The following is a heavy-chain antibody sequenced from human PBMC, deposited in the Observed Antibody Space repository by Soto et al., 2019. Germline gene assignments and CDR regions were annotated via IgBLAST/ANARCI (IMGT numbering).Heavy chain of an antibody. CDR1: GYTFTRYT. CDR2: INPDNGNT. Sequence: ASVKVSCKASGYTFTRYTINWVRQAPGQRLEWMGWINPDNGNTKSSQKFQDRVIITRDTSASTAYMDLSSLRSEDTAVYYCARGIATGQLDPWGQGTLVTVSS. J-gene: IGHJ5*02. D-gene: IGHD2-15*01. CDR3: ARGIATGQLDP. V-gene: IGHV1-3*01.